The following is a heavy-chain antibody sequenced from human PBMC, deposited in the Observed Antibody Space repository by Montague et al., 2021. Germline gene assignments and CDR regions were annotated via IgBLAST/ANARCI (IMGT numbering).Heavy chain of an antibody. J-gene: IGHJ5*01. V-gene: IGHV3-7*01. Sequence: SLRLSCAASGITFDYYWMSWVRQAPGKGLEWVANINEDGSEKNYVDSVRGRFSISRDNTKNSLYLQMNSLRVEDTAVYYCARDRAAAGSWGHGTLLIVSS. CDR3: ARDRAAAGS. CDR1: GITFDYYW. CDR2: INEDGSEK. D-gene: IGHD6-13*01.